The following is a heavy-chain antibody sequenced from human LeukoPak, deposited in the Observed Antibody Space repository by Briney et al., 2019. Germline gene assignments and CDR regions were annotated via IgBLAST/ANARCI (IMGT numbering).Heavy chain of an antibody. CDR2: ISYDGSNK. Sequence: GGSLRLSCAASGFTFSSYAMHWVRQAPGKGLEWVAVISYDGSNKYYADSVKGRFTISRDNSKNTLYLQMNSLRAEDTAVYYCVRDWEDTATVIHAFDIWGLGTMVTVSS. D-gene: IGHD5-18*01. V-gene: IGHV3-30*04. CDR1: GFTFSSYA. J-gene: IGHJ3*02. CDR3: VRDWEDTATVIHAFDI.